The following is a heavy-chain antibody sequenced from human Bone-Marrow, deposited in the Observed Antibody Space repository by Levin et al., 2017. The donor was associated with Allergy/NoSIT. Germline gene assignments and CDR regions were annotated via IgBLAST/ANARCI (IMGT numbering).Heavy chain of an antibody. V-gene: IGHV4-30-4*01. Sequence: SPTLSLTCPVSGGSIGSSDYYWRWIRQTPGKGLEWIGCIYYLGHTYYNRSLKSRVTISMDTSQNQLSLKLRSVTAADTAVYYCARGGMFYHDSSGYPFDYWGQGTQVTVSS. CDR1: GGSIGSSDYY. CDR2: IYYLGHT. J-gene: IGHJ4*02. D-gene: IGHD3-22*01. CDR3: ARGGMFYHDSSGYPFDY.